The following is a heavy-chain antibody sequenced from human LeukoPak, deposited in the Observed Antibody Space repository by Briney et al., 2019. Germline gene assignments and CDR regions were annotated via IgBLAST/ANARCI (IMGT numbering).Heavy chain of an antibody. CDR1: GFTFSSYG. J-gene: IGHJ4*02. CDR3: ARGPNSNWSGLDF. Sequence: GGSLRLSCAASGFTFSSYGMHWVRQAPGKGLEWVAVIWYDGSNKYYADSVKGRFTISRDNSKNTLYLQMNSLRAEDTAVYYCARGPNSNWSGLDFWGQGTLVIVSS. D-gene: IGHD6-6*01. V-gene: IGHV3-33*01. CDR2: IWYDGSNK.